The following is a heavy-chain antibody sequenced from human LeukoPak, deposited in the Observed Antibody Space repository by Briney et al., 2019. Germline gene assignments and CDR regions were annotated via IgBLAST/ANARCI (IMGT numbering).Heavy chain of an antibody. V-gene: IGHV4-59*01. J-gene: IGHJ4*02. Sequence: PSETLSLTCTVSGGPISSYYWSWLRQPPGKGLEWIAYRHHSGSSNYNPSLESRVTVSVDTSNNQFSLRVTSVTAADTAVYYCARVVGGGWNYFDSWGQGTLVTVSS. D-gene: IGHD6-19*01. CDR2: RHHSGSS. CDR1: GGPISSYY. CDR3: ARVVGGGWNYFDS.